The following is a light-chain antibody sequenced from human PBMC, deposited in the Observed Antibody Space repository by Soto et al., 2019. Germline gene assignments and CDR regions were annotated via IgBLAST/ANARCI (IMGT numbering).Light chain of an antibody. J-gene: IGKJ4*01. CDR1: QGISRY. CDR2: AAS. Sequence: QLTQSPSSLSASLGDSVTIPCRASQGISRYLSWYQQKTGRAPKLLISAASTLQSGVPDRFSGSGSGTDLNLSIARLQPEDFATYYCQQLNTYPVTFGGGTKVDIK. V-gene: IGKV1-9*01. CDR3: QQLNTYPVT.